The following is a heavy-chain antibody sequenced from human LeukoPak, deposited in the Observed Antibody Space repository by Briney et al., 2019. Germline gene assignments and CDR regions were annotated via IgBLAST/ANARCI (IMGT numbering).Heavy chain of an antibody. V-gene: IGHV4-34*01. CDR3: ARGRIDYVWGSYRYTGIMVYFDY. Sequence: PSETLSLTCTVSGGSISSYYWSWIRQPPGKGLEWIGEINHSGSTNYNPSLKSRVTISVDTSKNQFSLKLSSVTAADTAVYYCARGRIDYVWGSYRYTGIMVYFDYWGQGTLVTVSS. D-gene: IGHD3-16*02. J-gene: IGHJ4*02. CDR2: INHSGST. CDR1: GGSISSYY.